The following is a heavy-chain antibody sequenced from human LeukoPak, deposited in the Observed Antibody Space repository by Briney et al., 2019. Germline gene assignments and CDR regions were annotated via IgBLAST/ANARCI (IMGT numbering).Heavy chain of an antibody. CDR3: ARLVRAHSSGWLWFDP. J-gene: IGHJ5*02. D-gene: IGHD6-19*01. CDR1: GYSIGSGYF. Sequence: PSETLSLTCNVSGYSIGSGYFWGWIRQPPGKGLEWIGGVYSSGSTYYNPSLESRLTISLKTSKNQFSLKLRSVTAADTAVYYCARLVRAHSSGWLWFDPWGQGTLVTISS. CDR2: VYSSGST. V-gene: IGHV4-38-2*02.